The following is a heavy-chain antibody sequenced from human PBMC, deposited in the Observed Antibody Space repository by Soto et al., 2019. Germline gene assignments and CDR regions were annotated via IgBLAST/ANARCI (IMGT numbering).Heavy chain of an antibody. CDR2: IYTSGST. CDR1: GGSISSYY. J-gene: IGHJ4*02. Sequence: SETLSLTCTVSGGSISSYYWSWIRQPAGKGLEWIGRIYTSGSTNYNPSLKSRVTMSVDTSKNQFSLKLSSVTAADTAVYYCARADCTNGVCYDCDYWGQGTLVTVSS. D-gene: IGHD2-8*01. V-gene: IGHV4-4*07. CDR3: ARADCTNGVCYDCDY.